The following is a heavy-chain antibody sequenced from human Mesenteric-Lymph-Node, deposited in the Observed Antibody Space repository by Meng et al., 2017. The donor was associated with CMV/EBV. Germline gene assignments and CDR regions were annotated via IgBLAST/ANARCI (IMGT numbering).Heavy chain of an antibody. J-gene: IGHJ4*02. CDR3: AREGYYYDSGSYYYYFDY. D-gene: IGHD3-10*01. CDR1: GYTFTGYY. Sequence: ASVKVSCKASGYTFTGYYMHWVRQAPGQGLEWMGWINPNSGGTNYAQKFQGRVTITRNTSISTAYMELSSLRSEDTAVYYCAREGYYYDSGSYYYYFDYWGQGTLVTVSS. V-gene: IGHV1-2*02. CDR2: INPNSGGT.